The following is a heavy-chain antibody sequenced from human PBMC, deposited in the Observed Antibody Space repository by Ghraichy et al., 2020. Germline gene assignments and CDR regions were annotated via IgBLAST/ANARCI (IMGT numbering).Heavy chain of an antibody. CDR1: GFTFDDYT. Sequence: GGSLRLSCAASGFTFDDYTMHWVRQAPGKGLEWVSLISWDGGSTYYADSVKGRFTISRDNSKNSLYLQMNSLRTEDTALYYCANSYTNKYSSGWLYGMDVWGQGTTVTVSS. J-gene: IGHJ6*02. V-gene: IGHV3-43*01. CDR3: ANSYTNKYSSGWLYGMDV. CDR2: ISWDGGST. D-gene: IGHD6-19*01.